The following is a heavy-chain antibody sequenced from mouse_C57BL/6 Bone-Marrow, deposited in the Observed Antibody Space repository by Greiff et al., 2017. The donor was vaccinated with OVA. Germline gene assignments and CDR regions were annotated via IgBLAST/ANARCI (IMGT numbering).Heavy chain of an antibody. J-gene: IGHJ3*01. V-gene: IGHV2-9-1*01. D-gene: IGHD1-1*01. CDR1: GFSLTSYA. Sequence: QVQLKESGPGLVAPSQSLSITCTVSGFSLTSYAISWVRQPPGKGLEWLGVIWTGGGTHYNSAPNSRLSISKDNSKSPVFLKRNSLQTDDTARYCCGRPFYGSSYGFAYWGEGTLVTVS. CDR2: IWTGGGT. CDR3: GRPFYGSSYGFAY.